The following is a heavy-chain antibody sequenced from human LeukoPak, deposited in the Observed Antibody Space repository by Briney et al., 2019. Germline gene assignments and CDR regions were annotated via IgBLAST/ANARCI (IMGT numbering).Heavy chain of an antibody. CDR2: IWYDGRNE. D-gene: IGHD1-1*01. Sequence: GGSLRLSCEASGFTFSSYAMHWVRQAPDKGLQWVAVIWYDGRNEYYVDSVKGRFTISRDDSENTLFLQMNSLRAEDTAVYYCARGAGRGDYYYYGMDVWGQGTTVTVSS. CDR3: ARGAGRGDYYYYGMDV. CDR1: GFTFSSYA. V-gene: IGHV3-33*01. J-gene: IGHJ6*02.